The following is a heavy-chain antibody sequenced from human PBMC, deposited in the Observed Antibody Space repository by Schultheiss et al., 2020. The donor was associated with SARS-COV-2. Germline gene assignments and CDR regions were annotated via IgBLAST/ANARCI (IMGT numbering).Heavy chain of an antibody. CDR1: GFTFSSYD. CDR3: AREIQLGFDY. J-gene: IGHJ4*02. Sequence: GGSLRLSCAASGFTFSSYDMHWVRQATGKGLEWVSAIGGSGGSTYYADSVKGRFTISRDNSKNTLYLQMNSLRAEDTAVYYCAREIQLGFDYWGQGTLVTVSS. D-gene: IGHD5-18*01. V-gene: IGHV3-23*01. CDR2: IGGSGGST.